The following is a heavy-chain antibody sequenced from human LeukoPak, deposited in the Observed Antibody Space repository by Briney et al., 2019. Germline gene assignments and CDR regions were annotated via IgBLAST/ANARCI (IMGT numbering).Heavy chain of an antibody. D-gene: IGHD5-12*01. Sequence: PSETLSLTCAVYGGSFSGYYWSWIRQPPGKGLEWIGEINHSGSTNYNPSLKSRVTISVDTSKNQFSLKLSSVTAADTAVYYCARVDYSGYDTRGWFDPWGQGTLVTVSS. J-gene: IGHJ5*02. CDR1: GGSFSGYY. CDR3: ARVDYSGYDTRGWFDP. CDR2: INHSGST. V-gene: IGHV4-34*01.